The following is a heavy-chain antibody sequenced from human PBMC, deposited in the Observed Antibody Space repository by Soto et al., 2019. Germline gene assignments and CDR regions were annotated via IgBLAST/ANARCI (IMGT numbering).Heavy chain of an antibody. CDR2: INSDGSST. D-gene: IGHD4-17*01. CDR1: GFTFSGYW. CDR3: AREAPYGDPSDY. J-gene: IGHJ4*02. V-gene: IGHV3-74*01. Sequence: EVQLVESGGGLVQPGGSLRLSCAASGFTFSGYWMHWVRQAPGKGLVWVSRINSDGSSTSYADSVKGRFTISRDNAKNTLYLQMNSLRAEDTAVYYCAREAPYGDPSDYWGQGTRVTVSS.